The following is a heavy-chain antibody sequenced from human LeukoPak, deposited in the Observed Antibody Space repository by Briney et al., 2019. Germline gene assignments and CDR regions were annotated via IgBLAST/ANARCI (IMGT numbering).Heavy chain of an antibody. CDR1: GGSISTSNYY. V-gene: IGHV4-39*01. J-gene: IGHJ5*02. Sequence: SETLSLTCTVSGGSISTSNYYWGWIRQPPGKGLEWIGSIYYSGSTYYNPSLKSRVTISVDTSKNQFSLKLSSATVADTAVYYCARNRYYYGSGNYGVPNWFDPWGQGTLVTVSS. CDR3: ARNRYYYGSGNYGVPNWFDP. D-gene: IGHD3-10*01. CDR2: IYYSGST.